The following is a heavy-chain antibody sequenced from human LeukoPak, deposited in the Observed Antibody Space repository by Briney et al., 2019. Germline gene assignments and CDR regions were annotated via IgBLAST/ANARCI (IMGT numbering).Heavy chain of an antibody. CDR2: ISNTGTT. J-gene: IGHJ4*02. Sequence: SETLSLTRTVSGVAIRGLYWRWVRQAPGKGLDWIGHISNTGTTTYNPSLKSRVTISEYMSENQFSLSLSSVTAADTAVYYCARAIPGNPFDYWGQGTLVTVSS. V-gene: IGHV4-59*01. CDR1: GVAIRGLY. CDR3: ARAIPGNPFDY. D-gene: IGHD1-20*01.